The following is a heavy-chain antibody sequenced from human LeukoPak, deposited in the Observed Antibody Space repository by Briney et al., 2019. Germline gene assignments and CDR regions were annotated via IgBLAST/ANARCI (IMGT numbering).Heavy chain of an antibody. V-gene: IGHV3-74*01. Sequence: GGSLRLSCVSSGFIFTNYWMHWVRQVPGKGPVWVGRIDKEGSAAFYAESVKGRFTISRDNVKSTVYLQMNSPTAEDTAVYHCARGGYSGSYYRFDWGQGTLVTVSS. D-gene: IGHD1-26*01. J-gene: IGHJ4*02. CDR1: GFIFTNYW. CDR3: ARGGYSGSYYRFD. CDR2: IDKEGSAA.